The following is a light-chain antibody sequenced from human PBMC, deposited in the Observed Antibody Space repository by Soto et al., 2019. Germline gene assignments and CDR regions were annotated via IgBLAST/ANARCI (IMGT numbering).Light chain of an antibody. Sequence: IQMTQSPLSLSASVGDRVIITCRASRDIGNDLGWYQQKPGKAPKLLIFAASTLHSGVPSRFSGSGSGTVFTLTINSLHPEDFATYFCLQDYNLPRTFGQGT. CDR1: RDIGND. V-gene: IGKV1-6*01. CDR2: AAS. CDR3: LQDYNLPRT. J-gene: IGKJ1*01.